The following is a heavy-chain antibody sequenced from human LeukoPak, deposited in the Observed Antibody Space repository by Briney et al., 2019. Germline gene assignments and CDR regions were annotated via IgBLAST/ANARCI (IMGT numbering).Heavy chain of an antibody. J-gene: IGHJ4*02. CDR1: GFSFSSYS. Sequence: GGSLRLSCAASGFSFSSYSMNWVRQAPGKGLEWVSYISSSSTICYADSVKGRFTISRDNAKNSLYLQMNSLRDEDTAVYYCASAGSGLYWGQGTLVTVSS. CDR3: ASAGSGLY. V-gene: IGHV3-48*02. D-gene: IGHD6-19*01. CDR2: ISSSSTI.